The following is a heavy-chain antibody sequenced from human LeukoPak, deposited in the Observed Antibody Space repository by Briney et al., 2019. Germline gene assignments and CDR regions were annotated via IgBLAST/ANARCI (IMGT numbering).Heavy chain of an antibody. CDR2: IYYSGST. J-gene: IGHJ6*02. Sequence: SETLSLTCTVSGGSISSGGYYWSWIRQHPGKGLEWIGYIYYSGSTYYNLSLKSRVTISVDTSKNQFSLKLSSVTAADTAVYYCARERYYDSSGYYIGYYYYGMDVWGQGTTVTVSS. V-gene: IGHV4-31*03. D-gene: IGHD3-22*01. CDR3: ARERYYDSSGYYIGYYYYGMDV. CDR1: GGSISSGGYY.